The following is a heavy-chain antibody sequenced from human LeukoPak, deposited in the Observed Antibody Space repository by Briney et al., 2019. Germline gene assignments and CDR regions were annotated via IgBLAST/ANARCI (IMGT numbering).Heavy chain of an antibody. V-gene: IGHV3-23*01. J-gene: IGHJ4*02. Sequence: GGSLRLSCAASGLTFSRHGMSWVRQAPGKGLEWVSGIRGDGGNKYYAESVKGRFTISRDNSKKTLYLQMNSLRAEDAALYCCATRPVRETYIALFDFWRQRTLVTVS. CDR3: ATRPVRETYIALFDF. CDR2: IRGDGGNK. CDR1: GLTFSRHG. D-gene: IGHD1-1*01.